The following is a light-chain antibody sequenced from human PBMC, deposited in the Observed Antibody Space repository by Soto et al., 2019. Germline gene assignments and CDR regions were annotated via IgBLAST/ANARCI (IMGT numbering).Light chain of an antibody. CDR2: GDS. J-gene: IGLJ2*01. CDR3: QSYDSSRKWV. Sequence: QSVLTQPPSVSGAPGQRVTISCTGTRSNIGAGFDVNWYQQLPGTAPKLLIHGDSHRPSGVPDRFSGSKSGTSASLAITGLQAEDEADYYCQSYDSSRKWVFGGGTKLTVL. V-gene: IGLV1-40*01. CDR1: RSNIGAGFD.